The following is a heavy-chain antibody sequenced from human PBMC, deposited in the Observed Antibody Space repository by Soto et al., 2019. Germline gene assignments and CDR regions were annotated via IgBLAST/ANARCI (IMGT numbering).Heavy chain of an antibody. Sequence: QLQLQESGPGLVKPSETLSLTCTVSGGSISSSSYYWGWIRQPPGKGLGWIGSIYYSGSTYYNPSLKSRVTISVDTSKNQFSLKLSSVTAADTAVYYCARWRRDLEWLPQGGFDYWGQGTLVTVSS. CDR1: GGSISSSSYY. CDR2: IYYSGST. D-gene: IGHD3-3*01. J-gene: IGHJ4*02. V-gene: IGHV4-39*01. CDR3: ARWRRDLEWLPQGGFDY.